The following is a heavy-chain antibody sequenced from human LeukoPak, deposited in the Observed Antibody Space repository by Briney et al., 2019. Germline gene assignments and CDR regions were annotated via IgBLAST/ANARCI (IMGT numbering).Heavy chain of an antibody. Sequence: AGGSLRPSCAASGFTFSSYSMNWVRQAPGKGLEWVSHITASGTAMFYADSVKGRFTISRDNAKNSLYLQMNSLRDEDTAVYYCARGDYYYGMDVWGQGTTVTASS. CDR1: GFTFSSYS. V-gene: IGHV3-48*02. J-gene: IGHJ6*02. CDR3: ARGDYYYGMDV. CDR2: ITASGTAM.